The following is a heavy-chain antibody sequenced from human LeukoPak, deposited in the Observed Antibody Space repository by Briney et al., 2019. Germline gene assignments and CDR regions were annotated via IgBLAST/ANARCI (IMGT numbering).Heavy chain of an antibody. J-gene: IGHJ6*03. D-gene: IGHD3-10*01. CDR1: GGSISSYY. V-gene: IGHV4-59*12. CDR2: IYYSGST. Sequence: PSETLSLTCTVSGGSISSYYWSWIRQPPGKGLEWIGYIYYSGSTNYNPSLKSRVTISVDTSKNQFSLKLSSVTAADTAVYYCARRGRYYGSAVWGPLLYYYYMDVWGKGTTVTISS. CDR3: ARRGRYYGSAVWGPLLYYYYMDV.